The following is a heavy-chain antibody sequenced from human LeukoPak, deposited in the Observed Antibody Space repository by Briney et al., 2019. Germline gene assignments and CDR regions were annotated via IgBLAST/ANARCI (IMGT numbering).Heavy chain of an antibody. Sequence: GSLRLSCAASGFNVISSYMSWVRQAPGKGLEWVSVVYAGGSTYYADSVKGRFTISRDNSKNTLYLQLDSLRAEDAAVYYCARDNSGRYGMDVWGQGTTVAVS. V-gene: IGHV3-66*01. CDR2: VYAGGST. CDR3: ARDNSGRYGMDV. D-gene: IGHD2-21*01. CDR1: GFNVISSY. J-gene: IGHJ6*02.